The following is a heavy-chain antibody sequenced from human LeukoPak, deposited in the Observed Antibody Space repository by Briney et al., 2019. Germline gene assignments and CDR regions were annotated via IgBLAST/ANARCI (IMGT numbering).Heavy chain of an antibody. V-gene: IGHV6-1*01. D-gene: IGHD3-10*01. CDR3: ARGAVRGGTNFDY. Sequence: SQTLSLTCAISGDSVSGSPAVWNWLRQSPSRGLEWLGRAYYRSKWYIDYAVSVKGRITIAPDTSKNQSSLQLNSVTPEDTAVYYCARGAVRGGTNFDYWGQGTLVTVSS. J-gene: IGHJ4*02. CDR2: AYYRSKWYI. CDR1: GDSVSGSPAV.